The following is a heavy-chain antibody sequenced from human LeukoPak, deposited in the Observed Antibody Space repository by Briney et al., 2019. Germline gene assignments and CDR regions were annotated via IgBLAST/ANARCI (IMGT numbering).Heavy chain of an antibody. CDR3: AKARTGSFSAYDT. V-gene: IGHV3-9*01. J-gene: IGHJ5*02. CDR2: ISWNSARI. D-gene: IGHD3/OR15-3a*01. CDR1: EFKFDDYA. Sequence: GGSLRLSCAVSEFKFDDYAMHWVRQAPGKGLEWVSGISWNSARIVYAASVEGRFTISRDNAKNSLFLQMNSLRAEDTALYYCAKARTGSFSAYDTWGQGTLVTVSS.